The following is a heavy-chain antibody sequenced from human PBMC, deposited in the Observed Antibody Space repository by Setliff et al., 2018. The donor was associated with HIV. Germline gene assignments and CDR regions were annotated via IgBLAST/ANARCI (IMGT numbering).Heavy chain of an antibody. D-gene: IGHD3-22*01. V-gene: IGHV4-59*01. CDR3: ARKYLVNVFDY. Sequence: SETLSLTCSVSGGSLSSYYWSWIRRPPGKGLEWIGYVYYSGTTNYNPSLKSRVSMSVDTSKNQFSLRLSSVTAADTAVYYCARKYLVNVFDYWGQGMLVTVSS. CDR1: GGSLSSYY. CDR2: VYYSGTT. J-gene: IGHJ4*02.